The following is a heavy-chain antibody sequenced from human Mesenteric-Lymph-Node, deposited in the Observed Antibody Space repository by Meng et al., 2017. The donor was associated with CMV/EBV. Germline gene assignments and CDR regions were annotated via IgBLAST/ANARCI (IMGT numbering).Heavy chain of an antibody. CDR3: ARLGLTGEYYYGMDV. J-gene: IGHJ6*02. Sequence: SETLSLTCAVYGGSFSGYYWSWIRQPPGKGLEWIGEINHSGSTNYNPSLKSRVTISVDTSKNQFSLKLSSVTAADTAVYYCARLGLTGEYYYGMDVWGQGTTVTVSS. CDR1: GGSFSGYY. D-gene: IGHD7-27*01. V-gene: IGHV4-34*01. CDR2: INHSGST.